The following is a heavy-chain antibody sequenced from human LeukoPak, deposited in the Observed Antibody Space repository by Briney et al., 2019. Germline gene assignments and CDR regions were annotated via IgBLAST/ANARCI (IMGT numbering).Heavy chain of an antibody. CDR3: ARHYYGGSGAFDI. D-gene: IGHD4-23*01. V-gene: IGHV4-59*08. Sequence: SETLSLTCTVSGGSISSYYWSWIRQPPGKGLEWIGYIYYSGTTYYNPSLKSRVTMSVDTSKNQFSLKLSSVTAADTPIYYCARHYYGGSGAFDIWGQGTMVTVS. CDR2: IYYSGTT. J-gene: IGHJ3*02. CDR1: GGSISSYY.